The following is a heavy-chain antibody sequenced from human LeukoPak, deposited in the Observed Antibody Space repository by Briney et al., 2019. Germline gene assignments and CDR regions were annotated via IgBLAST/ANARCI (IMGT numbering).Heavy chain of an antibody. CDR3: LTIVETDLDAFDI. D-gene: IGHD2-21*01. CDR1: GFTVSSNY. Sequence: GGSLRLSCAASGFTVSSNYMSWVRQAPGKGLVWVSRINPDDGSTSYADSVKGRFTISRDNAKSTLYLQMNSLRAEDTAVYYCLTIVETDLDAFDIWGQGTKVTVSS. CDR2: INPDDGST. J-gene: IGHJ3*02. V-gene: IGHV3-74*01.